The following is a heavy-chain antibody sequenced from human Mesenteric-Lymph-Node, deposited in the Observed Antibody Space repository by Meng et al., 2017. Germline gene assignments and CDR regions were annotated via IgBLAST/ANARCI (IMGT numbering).Heavy chain of an antibody. CDR2: IYYSGST. CDR1: GGSISSGGYY. CDR3: ARADDHGAFFDY. Sequence: QVQLQESGPGLWKPSQTLSLTCTVSGGSISSGGYYWSWIRQHPGKGLEWIGYIYYSGSTYYNPSLKSLVTISVDTSKNQFSLKLSSVTAADTAVYYCARADDHGAFFDYWGQGTLVTVSS. V-gene: IGHV4-31*01. D-gene: IGHD4-17*01. J-gene: IGHJ4*02.